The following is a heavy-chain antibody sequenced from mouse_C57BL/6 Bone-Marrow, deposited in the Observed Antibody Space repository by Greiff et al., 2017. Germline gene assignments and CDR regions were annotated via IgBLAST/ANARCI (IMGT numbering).Heavy chain of an antibody. V-gene: IGHV1-64*01. CDR1: GYTFPSYW. CDR2: IHPNSGST. Sequence: VQLQQPGAELVKPGASVKLSCKASGYTFPSYWMHWVTQRPGQGLEWIGMIHPNSGSTNYNEKFKSKATLTVDKSSSTSYMQLSSLTSEDSAVYYCARWRYDGYYAMDYWGQGTSVTVSS. J-gene: IGHJ4*01. D-gene: IGHD2-14*01. CDR3: ARWRYDGYYAMDY.